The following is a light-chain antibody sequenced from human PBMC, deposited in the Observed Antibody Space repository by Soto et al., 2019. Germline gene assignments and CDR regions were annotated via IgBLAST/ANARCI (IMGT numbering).Light chain of an antibody. J-gene: IGKJ4*01. CDR2: AGS. CDR1: QDLRRF. Sequence: QDTPAPSFPVAFSWGRVTIAWRASQDLRRFLNWYQQKPGKAPNLLIYAGSKLQTGVPSRFSGSGSGTEFTLTISSLLPEDSATYYCQQSYSPPLTFGGGTKVEI. CDR3: QQSYSPPLT. V-gene: IGKV1-39*01.